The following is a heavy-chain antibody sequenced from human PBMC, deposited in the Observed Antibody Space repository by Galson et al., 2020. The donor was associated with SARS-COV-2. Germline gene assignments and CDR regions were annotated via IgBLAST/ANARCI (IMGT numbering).Heavy chain of an antibody. Sequence: TGGSLRLSCTASGFTFSSYGIHWVRQAPGKGLEWVAVISYDGSNQYYADSVKGRFTISRDSSKNTLYLQMNSLRAEDTAVYYCAKDRLAWARYGGKVLGFDYWGQGTLVTVSS. J-gene: IGHJ4*02. CDR1: GFTFSSYG. CDR3: AKDRLAWARYGGKVLGFDY. D-gene: IGHD4-17*01. V-gene: IGHV3-30*18. CDR2: ISYDGSNQ.